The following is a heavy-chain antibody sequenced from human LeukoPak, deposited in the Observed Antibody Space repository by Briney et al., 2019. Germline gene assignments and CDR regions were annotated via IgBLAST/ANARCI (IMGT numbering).Heavy chain of an antibody. CDR1: GFTFSSYW. J-gene: IGHJ4*02. CDR3: AKGGRGNGEVY. V-gene: IGHV3-7*01. D-gene: IGHD2-8*01. CDR2: IKQDGSEK. Sequence: GGSLRLSCAVSGFTFSSYWMNWVRQAPGKGLEWVANIKQDGSEKNYVDTVKGRFTISRDNAKSSLFLQMNDLRAEDTAVYYCAKGGRGNGEVYWGQGTLVTVSS.